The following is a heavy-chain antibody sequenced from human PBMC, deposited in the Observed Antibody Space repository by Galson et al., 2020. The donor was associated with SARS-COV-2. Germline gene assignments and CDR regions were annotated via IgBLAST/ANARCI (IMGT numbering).Heavy chain of an antibody. V-gene: IGHV3-74*01. J-gene: IGHJ4*02. CDR2: ITSDGSST. D-gene: IGHD4-17*01. Sequence: GESLKISCAASGFTFSSYWMHWVRHAPGKGLVWVSRITSDGSSTSYADSVKGRFTIPRDNAKNTLYLQMNSLRAEDTAVYYCARVPRRTTPKGGFDYWGQGTLVTVSS. CDR3: ARVPRRTTPKGGFDY. CDR1: GFTFSSYW.